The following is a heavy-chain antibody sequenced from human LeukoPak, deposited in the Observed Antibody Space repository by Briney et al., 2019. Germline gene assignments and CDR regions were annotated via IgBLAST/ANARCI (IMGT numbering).Heavy chain of an antibody. Sequence: GGSLTLSCAASGFTFSDYSMHWVRQAPGKGLNWVAFIRYDGNNKYYADSVKGRFTISRDNSKNLLYLEMNSLSTEDTAVYYCAKVRYCSGVNCYPDDNWGQGTLVTVSS. V-gene: IGHV3-30*02. J-gene: IGHJ4*02. CDR1: GFTFSDYS. CDR2: IRYDGNNK. D-gene: IGHD2-15*01. CDR3: AKVRYCSGVNCYPDDN.